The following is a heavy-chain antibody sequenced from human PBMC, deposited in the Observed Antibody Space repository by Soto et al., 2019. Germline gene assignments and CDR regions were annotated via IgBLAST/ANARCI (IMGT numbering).Heavy chain of an antibody. CDR1: GYTFSSYA. Sequence: QVQLVQSGAEEKKPGASVKVSCKASGYTFSSYAMHWVRQAPGQRLEWMGWINAGNGNTKYSQKFQGRVTITRDTSANKAYTSHSSLRYEDTAVYYNASGGPPLDYWGQGTLVTVSS. V-gene: IGHV1-3*05. CDR3: ASGGPPLDY. J-gene: IGHJ4*02. D-gene: IGHD3-16*01. CDR2: INAGNGNT.